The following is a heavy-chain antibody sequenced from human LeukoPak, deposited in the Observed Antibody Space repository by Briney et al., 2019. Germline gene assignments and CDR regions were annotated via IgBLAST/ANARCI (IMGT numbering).Heavy chain of an antibody. Sequence: SETLSLTCTVSGGSISSYYWSWIRQPAGKGLEWIGRIYTSGSTNYNPSLKSRVTMSVDTSKNQFSLKLSSVTAADTAVYYCARDRVTIFGVVIRRWYFDLWGRGTLVTVSS. CDR1: GGSISSYY. CDR3: ARDRVTIFGVVIRRWYFDL. CDR2: IYTSGST. J-gene: IGHJ2*01. D-gene: IGHD3-3*01. V-gene: IGHV4-4*07.